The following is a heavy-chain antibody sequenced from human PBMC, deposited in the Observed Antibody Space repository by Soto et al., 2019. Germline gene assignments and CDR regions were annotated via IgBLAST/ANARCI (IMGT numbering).Heavy chain of an antibody. Sequence: PGGSLTLSCAASGFTFSGYWMHWVRQAPGKGLEWVSRIKRDGSTTNYADSVKGRFTISRDNAKNTLYLEMNSLRAEDTADYYCARGAINYYYEDGWGKGPRVTVSS. V-gene: IGHV3-74*01. CDR1: GFTFSGYW. CDR2: IKRDGSTT. J-gene: IGHJ6*03. CDR3: ARGAINYYYEDG.